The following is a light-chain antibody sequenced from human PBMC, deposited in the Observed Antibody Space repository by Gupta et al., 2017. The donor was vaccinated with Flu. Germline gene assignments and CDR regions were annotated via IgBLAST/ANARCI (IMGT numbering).Light chain of an antibody. J-gene: IGLJ2*01. V-gene: IGLV1-44*01. CDR3: AAWDDSLNGPV. Sequence: QSVLTQPPSASGTPGQRVTISCSGSSSNIGSNTVNWYQQLPGTAPRLLLYSNYQRPSGVPDRFSGSKSGTSASLAIGGLQSEDEADYYCAAWDDSLNGPVFGGGTKLTVL. CDR1: SSNIGSNT. CDR2: SNY.